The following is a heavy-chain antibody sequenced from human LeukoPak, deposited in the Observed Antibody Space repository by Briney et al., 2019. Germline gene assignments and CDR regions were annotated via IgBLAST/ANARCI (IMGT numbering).Heavy chain of an antibody. CDR1: GFTFSSYW. J-gene: IGHJ4*02. Sequence: GGSLRLPCAASGFTFSSYWMSWVRQAPGKGLEWVANIKQDGSEKYYVDSVKGRFTISRDNAKNSLYLQMNSLRAEDTAVYYCARDQIAAAGWFDYWGQGTLVTVSS. D-gene: IGHD6-13*01. CDR2: IKQDGSEK. CDR3: ARDQIAAAGWFDY. V-gene: IGHV3-7*01.